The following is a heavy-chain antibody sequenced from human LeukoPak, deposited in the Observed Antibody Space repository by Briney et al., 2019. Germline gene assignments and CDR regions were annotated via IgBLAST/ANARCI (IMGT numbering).Heavy chain of an antibody. CDR3: ARGRVTGTTVYDY. CDR2: MNPNSGNT. D-gene: IGHD1-1*01. V-gene: IGHV1-8*03. Sequence: ASVKVSCKASGYTFTSYDINWVQQATGQGLEWMGWMNPNSGNTGYAQKFQGRVTITRNTSISTAYMELSSLRSEDTAVYYCARGRVTGTTVYDYWGQGTLVTVSS. CDR1: GYTFTSYD. J-gene: IGHJ4*02.